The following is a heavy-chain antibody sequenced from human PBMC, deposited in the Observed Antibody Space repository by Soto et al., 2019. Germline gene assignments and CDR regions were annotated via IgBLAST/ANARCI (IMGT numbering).Heavy chain of an antibody. CDR1: GGSISSGGYY. CDR3: ARDQRSWYNWFDP. Sequence: QVQLQESGPGLVKPSQTLSLTCTVSGGSISSGGYYWSWIRQHPGKGLEWIGYIYYSGSTYYTPSLTSRVTISVDTSKNQFSLKLSSVPAADTAVYYCARDQRSWYNWFDPWGQGTLVTVSS. CDR2: IYYSGST. J-gene: IGHJ5*02. V-gene: IGHV4-31*03. D-gene: IGHD6-13*01.